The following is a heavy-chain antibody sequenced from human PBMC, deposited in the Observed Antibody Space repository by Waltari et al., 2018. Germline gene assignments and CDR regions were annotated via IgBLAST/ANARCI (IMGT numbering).Heavy chain of an antibody. V-gene: IGHV3-23*01. Sequence: EVQLLESGGGLVQPGGSLTLSCAASGITFSSYTMRWVRQAPGKWLEWVSTSSASGGTFYADSVKGRFTVSRDSSKNTLSLQMNSLRAEDTAVYYCAREPAYYFDYWDQGTLVTVSS. CDR1: GITFSSYT. CDR2: SSASGGT. J-gene: IGHJ4*02. CDR3: AREPAYYFDY.